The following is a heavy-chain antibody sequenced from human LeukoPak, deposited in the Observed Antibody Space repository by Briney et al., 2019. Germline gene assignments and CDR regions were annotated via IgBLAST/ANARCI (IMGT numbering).Heavy chain of an antibody. CDR1: GYTFTSYG. J-gene: IGHJ6*02. Sequence: ASVKVSCKTSGYTFTSYGISWVRQAPGQGLEWMGWISAYNGDTNYAQKLQGRVTMTTDTSTSTAYMELRSLRSDDTAVYYCARSKQQLVRNYYYYGMDVWGQGTTVTVSS. D-gene: IGHD6-13*01. V-gene: IGHV1-18*01. CDR2: ISAYNGDT. CDR3: ARSKQQLVRNYYYYGMDV.